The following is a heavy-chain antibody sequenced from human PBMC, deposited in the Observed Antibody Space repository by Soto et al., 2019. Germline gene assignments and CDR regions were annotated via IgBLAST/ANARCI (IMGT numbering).Heavy chain of an antibody. CDR1: GYTFASYY. D-gene: IGHD3-22*01. V-gene: IGHV1-46*01. J-gene: IGHJ5*02. CDR2: INPSGGST. Sequence: ASVKVSCKASGYTFASYYMHWVRQAPGQGLEWMGLINPSGGSTSYAQKFQGRVTMTRDTSTSTVYMELSSLRSEDTAVYCCARAAYYYDSSGNGGDWFDPWGQGTLVTVSS. CDR3: ARAAYYYDSSGNGGDWFDP.